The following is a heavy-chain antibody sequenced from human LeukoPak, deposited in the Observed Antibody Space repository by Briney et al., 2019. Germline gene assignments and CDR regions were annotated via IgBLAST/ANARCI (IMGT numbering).Heavy chain of an antibody. J-gene: IGHJ4*02. CDR3: ARGTALASPLEY. Sequence: GASVKVSCKASGFTFTNYDINWVRQAPGQGLERMGWLNPKSGDTGYAQKFQGRVAMSRDTSITTAYMEVSGLTSDDTAVYYCARGTALASPLEYWGQGTLVIVSS. V-gene: IGHV1-8*01. CDR1: GFTFTNYD. D-gene: IGHD1-1*01. CDR2: LNPKSGDT.